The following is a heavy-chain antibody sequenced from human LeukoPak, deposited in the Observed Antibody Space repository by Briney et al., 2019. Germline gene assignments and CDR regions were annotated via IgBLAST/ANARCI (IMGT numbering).Heavy chain of an antibody. J-gene: IGHJ4*02. CDR3: ARDQRAQLWSYFDY. CDR1: GGSISSGGYY. V-gene: IGHV4-31*03. D-gene: IGHD5-18*01. Sequence: SETLSLTCTVSGGSISSGGYYWSWIRQHPVKRLEWIGYIYYSGSTYYNPSLKSRVTISVDTSKNQFSLKLSSVTAADTAVYYCARDQRAQLWSYFDYWGQGTLVTVSS. CDR2: IYYSGST.